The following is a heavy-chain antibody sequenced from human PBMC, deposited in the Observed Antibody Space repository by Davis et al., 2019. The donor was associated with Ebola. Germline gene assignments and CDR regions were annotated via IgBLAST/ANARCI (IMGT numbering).Heavy chain of an antibody. J-gene: IGHJ6*02. Sequence: AASVKVSCKASGYTFTSYYMHWVRQAPGKGLEWMGGFDPEDGETIYAQKFQGRVTTTEDTSTDTAYMELSSLRSEDTAVYYCATPSYCGGDCPSPSYYYYGMDVWGQGTTVTVSS. CDR2: FDPEDGET. D-gene: IGHD2-21*01. CDR3: ATPSYCGGDCPSPSYYYYGMDV. CDR1: GYTFTSYY. V-gene: IGHV1-24*01.